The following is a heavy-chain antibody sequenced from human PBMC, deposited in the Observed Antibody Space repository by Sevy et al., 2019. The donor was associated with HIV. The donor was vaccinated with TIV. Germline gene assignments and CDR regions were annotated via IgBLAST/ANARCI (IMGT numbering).Heavy chain of an antibody. CDR2: INTNTGNP. Sequence: ASMKVSCKASGYTFISYGMNWVRQAPGQGLEWMGWINTNTGNPTYAQGFTGRFVFSLDTSINTAYLQISSLKAEDTVVYYCARTSRGIVVVPAAQLYYGMDVWGQGTTVTVSS. V-gene: IGHV7-4-1*02. CDR1: GYTFISYG. J-gene: IGHJ6*02. D-gene: IGHD2-2*01. CDR3: ARTSRGIVVVPAAQLYYGMDV.